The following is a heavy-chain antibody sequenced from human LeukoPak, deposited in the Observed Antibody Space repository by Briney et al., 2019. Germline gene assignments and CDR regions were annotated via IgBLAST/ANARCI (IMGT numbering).Heavy chain of an antibody. CDR3: ARDNGYSSSWSASGVDY. CDR2: ISSSSSTI. D-gene: IGHD6-13*01. J-gene: IGHJ4*02. CDR1: GFTFGDYA. V-gene: IGHV3-48*02. Sequence: GGSLRLSCTASGFTFGDYAMSWVRQAPGKGLEWVSYISSSSSTIYYADSVKGRFTISRDNAKNSLYLQMNSLRDEDTAVYYCARDNGYSSSWSASGVDYWGQGTLVTVSS.